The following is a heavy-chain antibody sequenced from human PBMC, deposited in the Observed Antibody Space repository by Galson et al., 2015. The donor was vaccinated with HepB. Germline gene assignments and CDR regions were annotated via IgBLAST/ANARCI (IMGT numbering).Heavy chain of an antibody. Sequence: PALVKPTQTLTLTCTFSGFSLSTSGMCVSWIRQPPGKALEWLALIDWDDDKYYSTSLKTRLTISKDTSKNQVVLTMTNMDPVDTATYYCARIKTLAARPWSYYMDVWGKGTTVTVSS. CDR2: IDWDDDK. V-gene: IGHV2-70*01. CDR3: ARIKTLAARPWSYYMDV. D-gene: IGHD6-6*01. CDR1: GFSLSTSGMC. J-gene: IGHJ6*03.